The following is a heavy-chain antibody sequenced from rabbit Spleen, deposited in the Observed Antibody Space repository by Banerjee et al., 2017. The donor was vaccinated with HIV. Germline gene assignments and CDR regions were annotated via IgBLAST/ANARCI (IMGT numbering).Heavy chain of an antibody. Sequence: QSLEESGGDLVKPGASLTLTCIASGVSFSGDSYMCWVRQAPGKGLEWVACIASGSSGDTYYASWAKGRFTISKTSSTTVTLQMTSLTAADTATYFCARDLVVAIGWNFNLWGQGTLVTVS. CDR1: GVSFSGDSY. CDR2: IASGSSGDT. D-gene: IGHD5-1*01. V-gene: IGHV1S40*01. J-gene: IGHJ4*01. CDR3: ARDLVVAIGWNFNL.